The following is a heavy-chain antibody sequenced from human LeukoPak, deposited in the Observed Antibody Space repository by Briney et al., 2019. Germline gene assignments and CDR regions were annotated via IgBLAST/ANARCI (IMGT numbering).Heavy chain of an antibody. Sequence: PSETLSLTCAVYGGSFSGYYWSWIRQPPGKGLEWIGEINHSGSTNYNPSLKSRVTISVDTSKNQFSLRLRSVTAADTAVYYCARVTGYMIEDYFDYWGQGTLVTVSS. CDR3: ARVTGYMIEDYFDY. V-gene: IGHV4-34*01. J-gene: IGHJ4*02. CDR1: GGSFSGYY. D-gene: IGHD3-22*01. CDR2: INHSGST.